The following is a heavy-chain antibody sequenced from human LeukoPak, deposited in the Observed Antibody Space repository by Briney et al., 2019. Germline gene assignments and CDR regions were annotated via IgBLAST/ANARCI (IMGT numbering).Heavy chain of an antibody. Sequence: PSETLSLTCTVSGYSISSGYYWGWIRQPPGKGLEWIGEINHSGSTNYNPSLKSRVTISVDTSKNHFSLKLSSVTAADTAVYYCARERRRTGDLFDYWGQGTLVTVSS. CDR1: GYSISSGYY. CDR3: ARERRRTGDLFDY. J-gene: IGHJ4*02. V-gene: IGHV4-38-2*02. CDR2: INHSGST. D-gene: IGHD7-27*01.